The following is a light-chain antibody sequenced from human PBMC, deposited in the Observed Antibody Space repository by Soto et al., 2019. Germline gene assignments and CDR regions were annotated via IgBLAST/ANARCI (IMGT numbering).Light chain of an antibody. CDR1: SSDVGGYNY. Sequence: QSVLTQPRSVSGSPGQSVTISCTGTSSDVGGYNYISWYQQHPGKAPKRMIYDVSARPSGVPDRFSGSKSGNTASLTISGLQAEDEADYYCSSYGGSTNFVIFGGGTKVTVL. CDR2: DVS. V-gene: IGLV2-11*01. J-gene: IGLJ2*01. CDR3: SSYGGSTNFVI.